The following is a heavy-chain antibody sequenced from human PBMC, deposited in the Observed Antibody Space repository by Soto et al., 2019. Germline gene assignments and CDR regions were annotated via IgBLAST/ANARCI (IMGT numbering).Heavy chain of an antibody. CDR2: INAYNGNT. D-gene: IGHD3-16*01. J-gene: IGHJ4*02. CDR1: GYTFTSYG. V-gene: IGHV1-18*01. CDR3: SRDWFGVDY. Sequence: QVQLVQSGAEVKKPGASVKVSCKASGYTFTSYGNSWVRQAPGQGLEWMGWINAYNGNTNYAQNLQGRLTMTTDTSTSTADMELRSLRSDDTAVYYCSRDWFGVDYWGQGTLVTVSS.